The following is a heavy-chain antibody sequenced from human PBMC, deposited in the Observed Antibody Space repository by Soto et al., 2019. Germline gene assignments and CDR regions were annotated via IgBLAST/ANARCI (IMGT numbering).Heavy chain of an antibody. V-gene: IGHV3-33*01. D-gene: IGHD3-22*01. CDR2: IWYDGSNK. Sequence: GGSLRLSCAASGFTFSSYGMHWVRQAPGKGLEWVAVIWYDGSNKYYADSVKGRFTISRDNSKNTLYLQMNSLRAEDTAVYYCARLSPSTYYYDSSGYSHDAFDIWGQGTMVTVSS. CDR3: ARLSPSTYYYDSSGYSHDAFDI. J-gene: IGHJ3*02. CDR1: GFTFSSYG.